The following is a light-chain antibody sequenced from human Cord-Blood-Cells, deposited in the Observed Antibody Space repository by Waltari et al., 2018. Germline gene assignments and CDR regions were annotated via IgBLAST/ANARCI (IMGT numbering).Light chain of an antibody. J-gene: IGLJ2*01. CDR3: CSYAGSSTLV. CDR1: STDVESYNP. Sequence: QSPLPQPASVSGSPGQSITIYCTGPSTDVESYNPVSWYQQHPGKAPKPMIYEVSKRPSGVSNRFSGSKSGNTASLTISRLQAGDEADYYCCSYAGSSTLVFGGGTKLTDL. V-gene: IGLV2-23*02. CDR2: EVS.